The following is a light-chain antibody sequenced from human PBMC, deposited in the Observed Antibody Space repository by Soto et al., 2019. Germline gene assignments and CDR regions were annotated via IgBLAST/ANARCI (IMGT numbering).Light chain of an antibody. CDR2: AAS. V-gene: IGKV1-27*01. J-gene: IGKJ1*01. Sequence: DIQMTQSPSSLSASVGDRVTITCRASQGLRNYLAWYQQKPGKVPKLLIYAASTLQSGVPSRFSGSGSGTDFTLTISSLQPEDVATYYCQKDNSSPRTFGQGTKVEIK. CDR3: QKDNSSPRT. CDR1: QGLRNY.